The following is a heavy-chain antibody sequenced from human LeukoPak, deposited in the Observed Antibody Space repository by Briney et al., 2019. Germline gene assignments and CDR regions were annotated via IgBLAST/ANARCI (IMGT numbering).Heavy chain of an antibody. CDR1: GGSFSGYY. Sequence: PSETLSLTCAVYGGSFSGYYWSWIRQPPGKGLEWIGEINHSGSTNYNPSLKSRVTISVDTSKNQFSLKLSSVTAADTAVYYCARGFYYYGSGSLWSTTEYYYMDVWGKGTTVTVSS. CDR2: INHSGST. J-gene: IGHJ6*03. V-gene: IGHV4-34*01. D-gene: IGHD3-10*01. CDR3: ARGFYYYGSGSLWSTTEYYYMDV.